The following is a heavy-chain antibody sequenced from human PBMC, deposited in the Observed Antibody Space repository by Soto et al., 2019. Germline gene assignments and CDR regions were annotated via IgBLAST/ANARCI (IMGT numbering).Heavy chain of an antibody. J-gene: IGHJ5*02. V-gene: IGHV4-61*01. CDR1: GGSVSSGSYY. Sequence: QVQLQESGPGLVKPSETLSLTCTVSGGSVSSGSYYWSWIRQPPGKGLEWIGYIYYSGSTNYKPSIKSRVTISVDTSKNQFSLKLRSVAAADTAVYYWARVVVVPAAIGTNWFDPWGQGTLVTVSS. CDR2: IYYSGST. D-gene: IGHD2-2*01. CDR3: ARVVVVPAAIGTNWFDP.